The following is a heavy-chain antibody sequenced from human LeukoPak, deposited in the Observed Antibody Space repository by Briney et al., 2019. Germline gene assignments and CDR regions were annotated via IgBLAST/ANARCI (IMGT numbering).Heavy chain of an antibody. CDR2: ITSDRSV. V-gene: IGHV3-69-1*01. CDR1: GFRFSDYY. CDR3: ARDYYFGMNV. J-gene: IGHJ6*02. Sequence: NPGGSLRLSCAASGFRFSDYYMNWIRQPPGKGLEWVSHITSDRSVSYADSVKGRFTISRDNAKNSLYLQMNSLRAEDTAVYYCARDYYFGMNVWGQGTTVTVSS.